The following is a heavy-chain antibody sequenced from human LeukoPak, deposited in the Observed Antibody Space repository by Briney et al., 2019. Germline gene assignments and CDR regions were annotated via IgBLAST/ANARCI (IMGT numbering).Heavy chain of an antibody. V-gene: IGHV1-18*01. D-gene: IGHD3-16*01. CDR2: ISAYNGNT. CDR3: AREPKSLGDLFYIDY. J-gene: IGHJ4*02. Sequence: ASVKVSCKASGFDFTSYGISCVRQAPGQGLEWMGWISAYNGNTHYAQKFQGRVTMTTDTSASTAHMELRSLTSDDTAVYYCAREPKSLGDLFYIDYWGQGMLVAVSS. CDR1: GFDFTSYG.